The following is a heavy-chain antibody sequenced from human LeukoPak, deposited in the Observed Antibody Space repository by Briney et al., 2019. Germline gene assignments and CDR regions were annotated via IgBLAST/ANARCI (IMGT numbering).Heavy chain of an antibody. CDR3: ARDGEYSGSYFPFDY. D-gene: IGHD1-26*01. CDR2: ISYDGSNK. CDR1: GFTFSSYG. Sequence: PGRSLRLSCAASGFTFSSYGMHWVRQAPGKGLEWVAVISYDGSNKYYADSVKGRFTISRDNSKNTLYLQMNSLRAEDTAVYYCARDGEYSGSYFPFDYWGQGTLVTVSS. J-gene: IGHJ4*02. V-gene: IGHV3-30*03.